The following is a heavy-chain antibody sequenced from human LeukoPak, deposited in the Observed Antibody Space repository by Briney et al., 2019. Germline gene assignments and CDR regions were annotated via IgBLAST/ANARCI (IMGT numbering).Heavy chain of an antibody. CDR3: ARSLLYFDWTGGGLDV. J-gene: IGHJ6*02. CDR1: ADSISLYF. Sequence: PSGTLSLTCSVSADSISLYFGRWIRQSPEKGLEWIGYIDDSGNTKYHPSLKSRVTISVDTSTNQFSLKLRSVTAADTAVYYCARSLLYFDWTGGGLDVWGQGTTVTVSS. D-gene: IGHD3-9*01. CDR2: IDDSGNT. V-gene: IGHV4-59*01.